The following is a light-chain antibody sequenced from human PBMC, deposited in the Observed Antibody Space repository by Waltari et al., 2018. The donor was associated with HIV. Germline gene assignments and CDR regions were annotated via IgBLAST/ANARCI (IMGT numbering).Light chain of an antibody. CDR2: AAS. Sequence: EIVLTQSPGTLSLSPGERVTLSCRASQSVSSSYLVWYQQKTGQAPRLLSYAASSRATGVPDRFSGSGSGRDFTLTISRLEPEDFAVYYCQQHDDSRLTFGGGTKVEIK. J-gene: IGKJ4*01. CDR1: QSVSSSY. V-gene: IGKV3-20*01. CDR3: QQHDDSRLT.